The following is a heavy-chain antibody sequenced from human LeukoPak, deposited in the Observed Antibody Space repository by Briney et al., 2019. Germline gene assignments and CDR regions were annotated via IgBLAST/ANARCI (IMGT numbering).Heavy chain of an antibody. CDR2: ISGSDGNT. CDR1: GFTFSSYA. J-gene: IGHJ4*02. Sequence: PGGSLRLSCAASGFTFSSYAMSWVRQAPGKGLEWVSGISGSDGNTYYADSVKGRFTISRDNSKNTLYLQMGSLRAEDMAVYYCARVSAAAGPGTDYWGQGTLVTVSS. CDR3: ARVSAAAGPGTDY. D-gene: IGHD6-13*01. V-gene: IGHV3-23*01.